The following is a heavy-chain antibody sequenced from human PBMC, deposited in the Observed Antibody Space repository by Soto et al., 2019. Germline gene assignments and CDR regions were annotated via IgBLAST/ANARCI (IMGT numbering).Heavy chain of an antibody. V-gene: IGHV1-8*01. D-gene: IGHD3-9*01. CDR1: GYTFTSYD. CDR2: MNPNSGNT. CDR3: ARDHDILTGYYNWFDP. Sequence: ASVKVSCKASGYTFTSYDINWVRQATGQGLEWMGWMNPNSGNTGYAQKFQGRVTMTRNTSISTAYMELSSLRSEDTAVYYCARDHDILTGYYNWFDPWGQGTLVTVYS. J-gene: IGHJ5*02.